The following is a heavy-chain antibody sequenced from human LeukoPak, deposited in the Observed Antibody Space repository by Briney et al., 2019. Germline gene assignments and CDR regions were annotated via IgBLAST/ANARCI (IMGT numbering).Heavy chain of an antibody. V-gene: IGHV1-8*01. CDR3: ARGARIAARRENWFDP. Sequence: ASVKVSCKASGYTFTSYDINWVRQATGQGLEWMGWMNPNSGNTGYAQKFQGRVTMTTNTSISTAYMELRSLRSEDTAVYYCARGARIAARRENWFDPWGQGTLVTVSS. CDR1: GYTFTSYD. J-gene: IGHJ5*02. CDR2: MNPNSGNT. D-gene: IGHD6-6*01.